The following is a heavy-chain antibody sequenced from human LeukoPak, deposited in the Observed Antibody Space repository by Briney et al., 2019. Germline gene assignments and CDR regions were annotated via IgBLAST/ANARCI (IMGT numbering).Heavy chain of an antibody. J-gene: IGHJ5*02. CDR2: ISSSSSYI. CDR1: GFTFSSYA. Sequence: GGSLRLSCAASGFTFSSYAMSWVRQAPGKGLEWVSSISSSSSYIYYADSVKGRFTIFRDNAKNSLYLQMNSLRAEDTAVYYCARESVYDFWSGYYRFRFDPWGQGTLVTVSS. CDR3: ARESVYDFWSGYYRFRFDP. D-gene: IGHD3-3*01. V-gene: IGHV3-21*01.